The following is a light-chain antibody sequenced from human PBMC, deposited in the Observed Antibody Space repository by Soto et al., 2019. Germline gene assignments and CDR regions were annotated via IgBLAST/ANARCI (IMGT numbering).Light chain of an antibody. CDR1: QSVNTN. CDR2: GAS. V-gene: IGKV3-15*01. J-gene: IGKJ4*01. Sequence: EVVMTQSPATLSMSPGEIATLFCRASQSVNTNLAWDQQKPGQSPRLIIFGASTRATGIPLRFSGSGSGTDFTLTIDSLQSEDFAVCFCQQYNDWPPVTFGGGT. CDR3: QQYNDWPPVT.